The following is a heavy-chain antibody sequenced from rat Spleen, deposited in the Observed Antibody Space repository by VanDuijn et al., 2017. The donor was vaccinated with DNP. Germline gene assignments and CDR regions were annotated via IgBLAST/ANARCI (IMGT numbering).Heavy chain of an antibody. D-gene: IGHD4-5*01. V-gene: IGHV5-19*01. CDR3: ARGVTRFDY. Sequence: EVQLVESGGGLVQPGRSLKLSCAASGFTFSNYGMHWVRQAPTKGLEWVAPISTNGSSTFCRDSVKGRFTISRANAQNTLFLEMNSLSSEDTATYYCARGVTRFDYWGQGVMVTVSS. CDR2: ISTNGSST. CDR1: GFTFSNYG. J-gene: IGHJ2*01.